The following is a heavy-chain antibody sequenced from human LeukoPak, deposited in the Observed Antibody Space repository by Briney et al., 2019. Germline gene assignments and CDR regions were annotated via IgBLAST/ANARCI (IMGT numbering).Heavy chain of an antibody. J-gene: IGHJ4*02. D-gene: IGHD2-21*02. Sequence: PGGSLRLSCAASGFTFSSYAMSWVRQAPGKGLEWVSAISGSGGSTYYADSVKGRFTISRDNSKNTLYLQMNSLRAEDTAVYYCAKGHCGGDCYSEREADYWGQGTLVTVSS. V-gene: IGHV3-23*01. CDR3: AKGHCGGDCYSEREADY. CDR1: GFTFSSYA. CDR2: ISGSGGST.